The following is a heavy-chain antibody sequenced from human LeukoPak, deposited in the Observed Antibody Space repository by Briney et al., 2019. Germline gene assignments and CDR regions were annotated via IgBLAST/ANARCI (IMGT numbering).Heavy chain of an antibody. V-gene: IGHV3-13*01. CDR3: ARGDLLIDAFDI. J-gene: IGHJ3*02. CDR1: GFTFSSYD. Sequence: PGGSLRLSCAASGFTFSSYDMHWVRQATGKGLEWVSAIGTAGDTYYLGSVKGRFTISRENAKNSLYLQMNSLRAGDTAVYYCARGDLLIDAFDIWGQGTMVTVSS. D-gene: IGHD3-16*01. CDR2: IGTAGDT.